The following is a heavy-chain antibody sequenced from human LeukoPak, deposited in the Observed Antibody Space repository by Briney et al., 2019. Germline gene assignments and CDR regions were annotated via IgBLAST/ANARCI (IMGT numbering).Heavy chain of an antibody. D-gene: IGHD1-1*01. Sequence: GGSLRLSCAASGFTFNNYVMSWVRQAPGKGLEWVSGIDYSGGNTNYADSVLGRFTVSRDNSKNTLYLQMNSLRAEDTAVYYCARPRPTEVGVDLFGAGTSDWGQGTLVTVSS. V-gene: IGHV3-23*01. CDR1: GFTFNNYV. CDR3: ARPRPTEVGVDLFGAGTSD. J-gene: IGHJ4*02. CDR2: IDYSGGNT.